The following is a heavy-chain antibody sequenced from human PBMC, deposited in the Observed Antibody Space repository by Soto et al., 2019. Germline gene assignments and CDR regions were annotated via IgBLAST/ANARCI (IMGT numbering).Heavy chain of an antibody. J-gene: IGHJ4*02. V-gene: IGHV3-72*01. Sequence: GGSLRLSCAASGFTFSDHYMDWVRQAPGKGLEWVGRTRNKANSYTTEYAASVKGRFTISRDDSKNSLYLQMNSLKTEDTAVYYCARETSRYNWYYFDYWGQGTLVTVSS. CDR2: TRNKANSYTT. CDR1: GFTFSDHY. CDR3: ARETSRYNWYYFDY. D-gene: IGHD1-20*01.